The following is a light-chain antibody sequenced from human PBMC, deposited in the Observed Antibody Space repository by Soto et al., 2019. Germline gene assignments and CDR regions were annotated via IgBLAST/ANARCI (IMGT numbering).Light chain of an antibody. CDR1: GCDIGNYNL. J-gene: IGLJ3*02. CDR3: CSYAGSSLWM. Sequence: QPAAVSGSLVHSITSHCSRIGCDIGNYNLVCWYQQQPGKVPRLIIYEVNKGPSGVSNRFSGSKSGNTASLTISDLQPADECVYYCCSYAGSSLWMFGGGTKLTVL. CDR2: EVN. V-gene: IGLV2-23*02.